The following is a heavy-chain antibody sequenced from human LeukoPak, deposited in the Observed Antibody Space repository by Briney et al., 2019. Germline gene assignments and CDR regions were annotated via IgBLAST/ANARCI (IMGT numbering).Heavy chain of an antibody. J-gene: IGHJ3*02. Sequence: GESLKISCKGSGYTFATYSIGWVRQMPGKGLEWMGIIYPGDSDTTYSPSFQGQVKISSDKSTTTAYLQWSNLKASDTAMYYCARRITVVRGTGAFDIWGQGTMVTVSS. V-gene: IGHV5-51*01. CDR2: IYPGDSDT. CDR1: GYTFATYS. CDR3: ARRITVVRGTGAFDI. D-gene: IGHD3-10*01.